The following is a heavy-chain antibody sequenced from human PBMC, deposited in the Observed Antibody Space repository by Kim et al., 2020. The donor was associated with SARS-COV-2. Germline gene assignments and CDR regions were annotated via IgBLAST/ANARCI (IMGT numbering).Heavy chain of an antibody. CDR1: GFTFDDYA. CDR2: ISWNSGSI. J-gene: IGHJ6*02. D-gene: IGHD3-10*01. V-gene: IGHV3-9*01. Sequence: GGSLRLSCAASGFTFDDYAMHWVRQAPGKGLEWVSGISWNSGSIGYADSVKGRFTISRDNAKNSLYLQMNSLRAEDTALYYCAKDSGLWFGELSAYPGGMDVWGQGTTVTVSS. CDR3: AKDSGLWFGELSAYPGGMDV.